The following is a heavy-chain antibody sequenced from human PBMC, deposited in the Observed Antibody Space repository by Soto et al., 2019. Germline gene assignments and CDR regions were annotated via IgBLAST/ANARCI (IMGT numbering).Heavy chain of an antibody. D-gene: IGHD3-10*01. V-gene: IGHV3-15*01. Sequence: EVQLVESGGGLVKPGGSLRLSCAASGFTFSNAWMSWVRQAPGKGLEWVGGIKSKTDGGTTDYAAPVKGRFTISRDDSKNTLYLQMNSLKTEDTAVYYCTTVGGFGESSRFGYWGQGTLVTVSS. J-gene: IGHJ4*02. CDR1: GFTFSNAW. CDR2: IKSKTDGGTT. CDR3: TTVGGFGESSRFGY.